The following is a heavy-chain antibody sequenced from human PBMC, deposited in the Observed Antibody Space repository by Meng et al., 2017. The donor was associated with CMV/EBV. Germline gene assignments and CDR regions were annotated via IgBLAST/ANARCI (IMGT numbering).Heavy chain of an antibody. V-gene: IGHV1-46*01. CDR1: GYTFTSYY. CDR2: INPSGGST. D-gene: IGHD5-18*01. CDR3: ARGDTAMVDYYYYGMDV. Sequence: ASVKVSCKASGYTFTSYYMHWVRQAPGQGLEWMGIINPSGGSTSYAQEFQGRVTITTDESTSTAYMELSSLRSEDTAVYYCARGDTAMVDYYYYGMDVWGQGTTVTVSS. J-gene: IGHJ6*02.